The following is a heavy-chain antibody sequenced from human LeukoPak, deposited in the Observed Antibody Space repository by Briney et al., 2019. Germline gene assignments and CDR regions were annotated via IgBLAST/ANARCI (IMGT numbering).Heavy chain of an antibody. CDR1: GGSISSYY. D-gene: IGHD2-2*01. V-gene: IGHV4-59*01. Sequence: SETLSLTCTVSGGSISSYYWSWIRQPPGKGLEWIGYIYYSGSTNYNPSLKSRVTISVDTSKNQLSLKLSSVTAADTAVYYCARVLPVQNWFDPWGQGTLVTVSS. CDR3: ARVLPVQNWFDP. J-gene: IGHJ5*02. CDR2: IYYSGST.